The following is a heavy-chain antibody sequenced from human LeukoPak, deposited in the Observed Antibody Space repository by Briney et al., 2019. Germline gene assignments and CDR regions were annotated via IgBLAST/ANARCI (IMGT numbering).Heavy chain of an antibody. CDR3: ARVNYYYYMDV. CDR2: INPNSGGT. J-gene: IGHJ6*03. Sequence: ASVKVSCKASGYTFTGYYMHWVRQAPGQGLEWMGWINPNSGGTNYAQKFQGRVTMTRNTSISTAYMELSSLRSEDTAVYYCARVNYYYYMDVWGKGTTVTISS. CDR1: GYTFTGYY. V-gene: IGHV1-2*02.